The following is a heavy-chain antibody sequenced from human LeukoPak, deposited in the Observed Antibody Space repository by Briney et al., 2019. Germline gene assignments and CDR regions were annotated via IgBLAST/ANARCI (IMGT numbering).Heavy chain of an antibody. Sequence: ETLSLTCAVSGGSIRNSSFYWGWIRQPPGKGLEWVSAISGSGGSTYYADSVKGRFTISRDNSKNTLYLQMNSLRAEDTAVYYCAKDGGAARPKDWFDPWGQGTLVTVSS. CDR3: AKDGGAARPKDWFDP. J-gene: IGHJ5*02. CDR1: GGSIRNSSFY. V-gene: IGHV3-23*01. CDR2: ISGSGGST. D-gene: IGHD6-6*01.